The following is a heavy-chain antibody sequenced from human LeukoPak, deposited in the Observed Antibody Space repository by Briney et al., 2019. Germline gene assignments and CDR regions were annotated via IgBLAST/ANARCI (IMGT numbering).Heavy chain of an antibody. CDR3: ASRRGPSIVGSGRQTYYYYYGMDV. CDR1: VEPLSGYY. D-gene: IGHD3-10*01. CDR2: INHSGST. V-gene: IGHV4-34*01. Sequence: SETLSLTCALYVEPLSGYYWRWMRQPLRKGLQWIGEINHSGSTNYNPSLKSRVAISVDTSKIQFSLRLSSVTAADTAVYYCASRRGPSIVGSGRQTYYYYYGMDVWGQGTTVTVSS. J-gene: IGHJ6*02.